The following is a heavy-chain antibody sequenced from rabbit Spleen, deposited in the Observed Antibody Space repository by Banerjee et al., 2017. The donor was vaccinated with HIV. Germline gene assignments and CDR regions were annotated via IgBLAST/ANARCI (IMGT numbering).Heavy chain of an antibody. J-gene: IGHJ3*01. CDR3: ARDTSSSFSSYGMDL. V-gene: IGHV1S45*01. D-gene: IGHD1-1*01. Sequence: QEQLKESGGDLVKPGASLTLTCTASGFSFSSYYYMCWVRQAPGKGPEWIACIYNGDDTTYYATWVHGRFTISKTSSTTVTLQVTRLTAADTATYFCARDTSSSFSSYGMDLWGQGTLVTVS. CDR1: GFSFSSYYY. CDR2: IYNGDDTT.